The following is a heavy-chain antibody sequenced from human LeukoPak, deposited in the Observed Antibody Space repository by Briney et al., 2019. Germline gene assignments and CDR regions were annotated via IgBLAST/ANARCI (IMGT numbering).Heavy chain of an antibody. V-gene: IGHV3-48*01. CDR1: GFTFSRYS. CDR2: ISSNSNTI. Sequence: PGGSLRLFCADSGFTFSRYSMNWARQAPGKGLEWVSYISSNSNTIYYADSVKGRFTISRDNGKNSLYLQMNSLRAEDTAVYYCARDLQGGYYYGMDVWGQGTTVIVSS. J-gene: IGHJ6*02. D-gene: IGHD2-15*01. CDR3: ARDLQGGYYYGMDV.